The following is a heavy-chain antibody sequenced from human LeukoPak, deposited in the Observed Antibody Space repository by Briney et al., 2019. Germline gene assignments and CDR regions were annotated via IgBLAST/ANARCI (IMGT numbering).Heavy chain of an antibody. J-gene: IGHJ4*02. CDR1: GRSFSGYY. CDR2: INHSGST. V-gene: IGHV4-34*01. D-gene: IGHD6-19*01. CDR3: ARSSTGYSSGWFRTYYFDY. Sequence: SETLSVTCAVYGRSFSGYYWSWIRQTPGKGLEWIGEINHSGSTNYNPSLKSRVTISVDTSKNQFSLKLSSVTAADTAVYYCARSSTGYSSGWFRTYYFDYWGQGTLVTVSS.